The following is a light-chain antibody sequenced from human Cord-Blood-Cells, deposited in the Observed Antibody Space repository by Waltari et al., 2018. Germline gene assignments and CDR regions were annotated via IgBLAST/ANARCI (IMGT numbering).Light chain of an antibody. CDR1: SSHVGGSNY. CDR3: CSYAGSYTYV. V-gene: IGLV2-11*01. Sequence: QSPLTQPRSVSGSPGQSVTLSCTGTSSHVGGSNYVSWYQQHPGKAPKLMIYDVSKRPSGVPDRFSGSKSGNTASLTISGLQAEDEADYYCCSYAGSYTYVFGTGTKVTVL. CDR2: DVS. J-gene: IGLJ1*01.